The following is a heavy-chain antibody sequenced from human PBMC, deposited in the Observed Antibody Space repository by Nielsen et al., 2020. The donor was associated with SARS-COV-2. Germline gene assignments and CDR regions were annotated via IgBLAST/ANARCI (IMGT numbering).Heavy chain of an antibody. CDR1: GFAFDDHA. Sequence: SLKISCAASGFAFDDHAMHWVRQAPGKGLEWVSGISWNSGSITYADSVKGRFTISRDNAQNSLYLQMNSLRADDTAIYFCARETSEWSFDLWGRGTLVTVSS. V-gene: IGHV3-9*01. J-gene: IGHJ2*01. CDR3: ARETSEWSFDL. D-gene: IGHD3-10*01. CDR2: ISWNSGSI.